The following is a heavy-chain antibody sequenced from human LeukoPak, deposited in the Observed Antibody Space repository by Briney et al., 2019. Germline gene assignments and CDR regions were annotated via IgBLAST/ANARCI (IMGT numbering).Heavy chain of an antibody. Sequence: SETLSLTCAVYGGSFSGYYRSWIRQPPGKGLEWIGEINHSGSTNYNPSLKSRVTISVDTSKNQFSLKLSSVTAADTAVYYCARGVYIAAAQYAYWGQGTLVTVPS. D-gene: IGHD6-13*01. CDR2: INHSGST. CDR1: GGSFSGYY. J-gene: IGHJ4*02. CDR3: ARGVYIAAAQYAY. V-gene: IGHV4-34*01.